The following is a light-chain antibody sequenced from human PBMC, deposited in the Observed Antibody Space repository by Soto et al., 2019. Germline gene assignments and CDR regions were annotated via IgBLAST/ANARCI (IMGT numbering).Light chain of an antibody. CDR2: HAS. CDR1: QSVSST. V-gene: IGKV3-15*01. J-gene: IGKJ1*01. Sequence: EIVLTQSPGTLSVSPGERATLSCRASQSVSSTYIAWYQQKPGQAPRLLIYHASARATGIPARFSGSGSGTEFTLTISGLQSEDFAVYYCQQYNNWPPWTFGQGTKVDIK. CDR3: QQYNNWPPWT.